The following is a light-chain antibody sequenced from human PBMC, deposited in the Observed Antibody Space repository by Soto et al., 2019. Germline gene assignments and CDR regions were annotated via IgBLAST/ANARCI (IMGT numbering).Light chain of an antibody. J-gene: IGKJ5*01. Sequence: DIQMTQSPSSLSASVGDRVTITCQASQDISNYLNWYQQKPGKAPKLLIYDASNLETGVPSRFSGSGSGTDFTFTISSLQPEDIAVYYCQQYNSWPPITFGQGTRLEIK. CDR3: QQYNSWPPIT. V-gene: IGKV1-33*01. CDR1: QDISNY. CDR2: DAS.